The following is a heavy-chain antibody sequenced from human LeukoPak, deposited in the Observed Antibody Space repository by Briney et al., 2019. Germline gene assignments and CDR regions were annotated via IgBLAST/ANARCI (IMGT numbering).Heavy chain of an antibody. V-gene: IGHV1-69*05. D-gene: IGHD1-14*01. CDR1: GGSFGDFA. CDR2: SVPMSDTK. J-gene: IGHJ5*02. CDR3: AATSIIFNWFDP. Sequence: SVKVSCKASGGSFGDFAIIWVRQTPGHGLEWMGRSVPMSDTKDYAQKFQGRVTFTTDESTTTAHMELSNLSPEDTAVYYCAATSIIFNWFDPWGQGTLVTVSS.